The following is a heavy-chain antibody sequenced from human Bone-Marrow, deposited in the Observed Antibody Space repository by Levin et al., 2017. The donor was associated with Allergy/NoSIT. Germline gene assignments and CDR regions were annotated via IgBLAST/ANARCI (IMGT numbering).Heavy chain of an antibody. Sequence: ASVKVSCKASGYTFTNYGISWVRQAPGQGLEWMGWISAYNGDSHHAQKLQGRVTMTTDTSTSTAYMELRSLRSDDTAVYYCARASGTYAPPGGSWGQGTLVTVSS. CDR2: ISAYNGDS. D-gene: IGHD1-26*01. J-gene: IGHJ5*02. V-gene: IGHV1-18*01. CDR1: GYTFTNYG. CDR3: ARASGTYAPPGGS.